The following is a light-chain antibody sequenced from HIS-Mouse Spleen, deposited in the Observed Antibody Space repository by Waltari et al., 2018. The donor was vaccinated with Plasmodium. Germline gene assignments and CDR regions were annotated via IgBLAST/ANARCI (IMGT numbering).Light chain of an antibody. CDR1: QDSSNY. CDR3: QQYDNLPPLVT. Sequence: IQMTQSPSSLSASVGDRVTITCQASQDSSNYLNWHQQKPGKAPKLLIYDASNLETGVPSRFSGSGSGTDFTFTISCLQPEDIATYYCQQYDNLPPLVTFGPGTKVDIK. J-gene: IGKJ3*01. CDR2: DAS. V-gene: IGKV1-33*01.